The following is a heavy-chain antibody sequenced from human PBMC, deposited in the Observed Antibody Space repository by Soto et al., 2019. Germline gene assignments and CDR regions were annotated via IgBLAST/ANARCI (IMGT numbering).Heavy chain of an antibody. CDR2: IKTDGTSR. CDR1: GVTFSHHA. D-gene: IGHD1-7*01. Sequence: GGALRLSCAASGVTFSHHARHWVRQVPGKGLGWVSRIKTDGTSRSYADFVTGRFTISRDNAKSPLYLQMNSLRAADTALYYRVRDRSSITGTAGDYWGQGT. V-gene: IGHV3-74*01. J-gene: IGHJ4*02. CDR3: VRDRSSITGTAGDY.